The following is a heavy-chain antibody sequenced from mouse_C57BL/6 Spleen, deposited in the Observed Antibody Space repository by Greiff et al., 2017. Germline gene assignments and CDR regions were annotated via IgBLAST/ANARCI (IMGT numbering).Heavy chain of an antibody. D-gene: IGHD1-1*01. Sequence: LQQPGAELVKPGASVKLSCKASGYTFTSYWMHWVKQRPGQGLEWIGMIHPNSGSTNYNEKFKSKATLTVDKSSSTAYMQLSSLTSEDSAVYYCARALYYGSSYDYWGQGTTLTVSS. CDR3: ARALYYGSSYDY. J-gene: IGHJ2*01. CDR1: GYTFTSYW. V-gene: IGHV1-64*01. CDR2: IHPNSGST.